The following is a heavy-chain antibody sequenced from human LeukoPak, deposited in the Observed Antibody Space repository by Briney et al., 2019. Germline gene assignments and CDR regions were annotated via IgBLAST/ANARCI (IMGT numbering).Heavy chain of an antibody. D-gene: IGHD4-17*01. CDR1: GFTFSSYG. J-gene: IGHJ4*02. CDR3: AKDRGYGDYADYFDY. CDR2: IWYDGSNK. V-gene: IGHV3-33*06. Sequence: GRSLRLSCAASGFTFSSYGMHWVRQAPGKGLEWVAVIWYDGSNKYYADSVKGRFTISRDNSKNTLYLQMNSLRAEDTAVYYCAKDRGYGDYADYFDYWGQGTLVTVS.